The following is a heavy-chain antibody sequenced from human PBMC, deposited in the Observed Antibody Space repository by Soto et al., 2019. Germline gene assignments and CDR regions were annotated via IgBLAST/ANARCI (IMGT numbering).Heavy chain of an antibody. Sequence: LSLTCTVSGASMNNYYGSWVRQPPGKGLEWIGYMYYSGGSNSNPSLKGRVTISVDTSKNQISLKLTSVIAADTAVYYCVRSGHSFGGVMWGQGTLVTVSS. CDR3: VRSGHSFGGVM. D-gene: IGHD3-16*01. V-gene: IGHV4-59*01. CDR1: GASMNNYY. CDR2: MYYSGGS. J-gene: IGHJ4*02.